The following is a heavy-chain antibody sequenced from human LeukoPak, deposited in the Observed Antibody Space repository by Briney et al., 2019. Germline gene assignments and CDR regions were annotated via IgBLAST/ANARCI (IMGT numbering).Heavy chain of an antibody. V-gene: IGHV3-23*01. CDR1: GFTFSSYA. CDR2: ISGSGGST. J-gene: IGHJ4*02. Sequence: TGGSLRLSCAASGFTFSSYAMSWVRQAPGKGLGWVSAISGSGGSTYYADSVKGRFTISRDNSKNTLYLQMNSLRAEDTAVYYCAKEQDIVVVVAAFDYWGQGTLVTVSS. CDR3: AKEQDIVVVVAAFDY. D-gene: IGHD2-15*01.